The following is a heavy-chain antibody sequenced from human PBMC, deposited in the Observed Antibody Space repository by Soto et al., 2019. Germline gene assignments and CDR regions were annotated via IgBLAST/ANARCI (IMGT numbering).Heavy chain of an antibody. V-gene: IGHV4-61*08. Sequence: PSETLSLTCTVSGGSISSGDYYWSWIRQSPGKELEWIGYIYYSGSTNYNPSLKSRVTISVDTSKNQFSLKLSSATAADTALYYCARAWFVVRGVPNWFDPWGQGTLVTVSS. CDR3: ARAWFVVRGVPNWFDP. CDR1: GGSISSGDYY. D-gene: IGHD3-10*01. CDR2: IYYSGST. J-gene: IGHJ5*02.